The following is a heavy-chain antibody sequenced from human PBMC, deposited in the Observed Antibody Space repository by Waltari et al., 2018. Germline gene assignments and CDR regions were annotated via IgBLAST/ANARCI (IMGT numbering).Heavy chain of an antibody. Sequence: QLQLQESGPGLVKPSETLSLTCTVSGGSISSSSYYWGWIRQPPGKGLEWIGSIYYSGSTYYNPSLKSRVTISVDTSKNQFSLKLSSVTAADTAVYYCARHPRNGQWLPSGAFDYWGQGTLVTVSS. CDR3: ARHPRNGQWLPSGAFDY. CDR1: GGSISSSSYY. J-gene: IGHJ4*02. V-gene: IGHV4-39*01. CDR2: IYYSGST. D-gene: IGHD5-12*01.